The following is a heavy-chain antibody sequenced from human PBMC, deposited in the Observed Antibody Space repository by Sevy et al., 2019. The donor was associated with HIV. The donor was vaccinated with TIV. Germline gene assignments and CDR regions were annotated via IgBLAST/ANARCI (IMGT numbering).Heavy chain of an antibody. CDR3: AKDVVGGTYYIENYYYGLDV. D-gene: IGHD1-7*01. V-gene: IGHV3-30*18. CDR1: GTNFGAFA. CDR2: LSLQGTNK. J-gene: IGHJ6*02. Sequence: GSLRLSCAVSGTNFGAFAMHWIRQAPGKGLEWVAALSLQGTNKYYADSVKGRFNISRDNSKDMLYLQMKSLRPEDTAKYYCAKDVVGGTYYIENYYYGLDVWGPWTMVTVSS.